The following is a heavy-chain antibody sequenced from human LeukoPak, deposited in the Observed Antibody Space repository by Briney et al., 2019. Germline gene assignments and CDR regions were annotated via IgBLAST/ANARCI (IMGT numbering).Heavy chain of an antibody. Sequence: VASVKVSCKASGYTFTSYGISWARQAPGQGLEWMGWISAYNGNTNYAQKLQGRVTMTTDTSTSTAYMELRSLRSDDTAMYYCARDPRIAAAALFDYWGQGTLVTVSS. CDR1: GYTFTSYG. CDR2: ISAYNGNT. CDR3: ARDPRIAAAALFDY. J-gene: IGHJ4*02. D-gene: IGHD6-13*01. V-gene: IGHV1-18*01.